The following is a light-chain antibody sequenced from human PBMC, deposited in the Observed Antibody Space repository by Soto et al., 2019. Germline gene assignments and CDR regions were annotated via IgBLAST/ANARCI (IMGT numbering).Light chain of an antibody. Sequence: SMLTQPASVSWFPWQSITISCTGTSSEVGGYNYVSWYQQHPGKAPKLMIYDVSKRPSGVSNRFSGSKSGNTASLTISGLQAEDEADYYCSSYISSSTLNVFGTGTKVTVL. J-gene: IGLJ1*01. CDR1: SSEVGGYNY. CDR3: SSYISSSTLNV. V-gene: IGLV2-14*01. CDR2: DVS.